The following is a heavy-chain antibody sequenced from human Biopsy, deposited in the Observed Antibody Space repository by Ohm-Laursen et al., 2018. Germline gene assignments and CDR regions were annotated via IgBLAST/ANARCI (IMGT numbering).Heavy chain of an antibody. V-gene: IGHV3-11*01. Sequence: SLRLSCAASGFPFSDYYMRWIRQAPGKGLEWVSYISSGGTTIYYADSVKGRFTISRDNAKYSLYLQMNSLRADDTAVYYCARDTRWSPYHMDVWGQGTTVTVSS. CDR2: ISSGGTTI. CDR1: GFPFSDYY. CDR3: ARDTRWSPYHMDV. J-gene: IGHJ6*02. D-gene: IGHD4-23*01.